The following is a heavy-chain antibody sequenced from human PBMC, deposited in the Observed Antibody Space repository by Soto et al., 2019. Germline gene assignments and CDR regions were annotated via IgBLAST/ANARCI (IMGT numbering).Heavy chain of an antibody. J-gene: IGHJ6*02. D-gene: IGHD1-1*01. CDR3: ARDPPYNWNHGWGMDV. V-gene: IGHV1-3*01. Sequence: ASVKVSCKASGYTFTSYAMHWVRQAPGQRLEWMGWINAGNGNTKYSQKFQGRVTITRDTSASTAYMELSSLRSEDTAVYYCARDPPYNWNHGWGMDVWGQGTTVTVSS. CDR1: GYTFTSYA. CDR2: INAGNGNT.